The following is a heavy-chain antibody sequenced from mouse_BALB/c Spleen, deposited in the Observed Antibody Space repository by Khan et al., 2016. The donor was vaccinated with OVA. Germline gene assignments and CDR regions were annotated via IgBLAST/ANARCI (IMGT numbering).Heavy chain of an antibody. D-gene: IGHD4-1*01. CDR3: TRRNWDVAWFAY. CDR1: GYTFTSYW. Sequence: VQLQQSGTVLARPGASVKMSCKASGYTFTSYWMHWVKQRPGQGLEWIGDIYPGNPDTNSNQKFKGKAKLTAVTSTSTAYMELSSLQNEDSAVYYCTRRNWDVAWFAYWGQGTLVTVSA. J-gene: IGHJ3*01. V-gene: IGHV1-5*01. CDR2: IYPGNPDT.